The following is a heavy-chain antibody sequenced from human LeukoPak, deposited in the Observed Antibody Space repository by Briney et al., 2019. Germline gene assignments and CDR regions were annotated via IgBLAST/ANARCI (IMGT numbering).Heavy chain of an antibody. Sequence: LRLSCAASGFTFSDYYMSWIRQHPGKGLEWIGYIYYSGSTYYNPSLKSRVTISVDTSKNQFSLKLSSVTAADTAVYYCARLLDGYNPEPHFDYWGQGTLVTVSS. CDR1: GFTFSDYY. CDR2: IYYSGST. CDR3: ARLLDGYNPEPHFDY. J-gene: IGHJ4*02. V-gene: IGHV4-31*02. D-gene: IGHD2-15*01.